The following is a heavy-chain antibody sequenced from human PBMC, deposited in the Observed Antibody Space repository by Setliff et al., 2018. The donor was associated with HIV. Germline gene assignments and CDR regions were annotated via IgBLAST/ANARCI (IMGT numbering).Heavy chain of an antibody. D-gene: IGHD1-7*01. CDR2: IYPGDSDT. CDR1: GYSFTSYW. CDR3: ARRLSANSFDP. Sequence: PGASLKISCKGSGYSFTSYWIGWVRQMPGKGLEWMWIIYPGDSDTRYSPSFQRQVTISADKSVSTAYLQWSSLKASDTAMYYCARRLSANSFDPWGQGTLVTVSS. V-gene: IGHV5-51*01. J-gene: IGHJ5*02.